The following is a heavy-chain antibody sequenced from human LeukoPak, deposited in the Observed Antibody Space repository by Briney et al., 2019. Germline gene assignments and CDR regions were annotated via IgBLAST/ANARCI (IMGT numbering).Heavy chain of an antibody. CDR2: IYYSGST. J-gene: IGHJ5*02. CDR1: GGSISSYY. Sequence: SETLSLTCTVSGGSISSYYWSWIRQPPGKGLEWIGSIYYSGSTYYNPSLKSRVTISVDTSKDQFSLKLSSVTAADTAVYYCARSGRLRYGFDPWGQGTLVTVSS. V-gene: IGHV4-39*07. D-gene: IGHD3-9*01. CDR3: ARSGRLRYGFDP.